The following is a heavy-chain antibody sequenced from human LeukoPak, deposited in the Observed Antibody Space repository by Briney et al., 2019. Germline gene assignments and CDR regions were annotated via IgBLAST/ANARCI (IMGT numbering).Heavy chain of an antibody. Sequence: PGRSLKLSCAASAFTFSSYGMHWVRQAPGKGLEWVAVISYDGSNKYYADSVKGRFTISRDNSKNTLYLQMNSLRAEDTAVYYCARDGLRFLEWFVYYYGMDVWGQGTTVTVSS. J-gene: IGHJ6*02. V-gene: IGHV3-30*03. CDR1: AFTFSSYG. CDR2: ISYDGSNK. CDR3: ARDGLRFLEWFVYYYGMDV. D-gene: IGHD3-3*01.